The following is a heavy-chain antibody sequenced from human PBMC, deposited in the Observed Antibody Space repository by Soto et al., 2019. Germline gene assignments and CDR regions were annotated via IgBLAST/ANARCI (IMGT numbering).Heavy chain of an antibody. J-gene: IGHJ3*02. CDR1: GFSLSTSGVG. CDR2: IYWSGDE. V-gene: IGHV2-5*01. CDR3: ARGLAALPVFAFDI. D-gene: IGHD6-6*01. Sequence: QGTLKESGPTLVKPTQTLTLTCSFSGFSLSTSGVGVGWICQSPGKALEWLALIYWSGDEHYRPSLKSSLSIIKDTSKNHVVLIMTDMDPVDTATYYCARGLAALPVFAFDIWGQGTMVTFSS.